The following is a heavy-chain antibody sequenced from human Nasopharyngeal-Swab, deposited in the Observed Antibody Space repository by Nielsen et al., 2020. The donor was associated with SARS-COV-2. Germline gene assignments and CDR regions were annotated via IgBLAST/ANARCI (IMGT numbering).Heavy chain of an antibody. CDR3: AKEAGGGRSSGLDY. J-gene: IGHJ4*02. CDR1: GFIFSNYA. CDR2: VASDESFQ. D-gene: IGHD3-16*01. Sequence: GESLKISCAASGFIFSNYAMHWVRQAPGKGLEWVAVVASDESFQHYADSVQGRFTIARDQSKNTLSLQMNSLRLDDAAVYYCAKEAGGGRSSGLDYWGQGILVTVSP. V-gene: IGHV3-30-3*01.